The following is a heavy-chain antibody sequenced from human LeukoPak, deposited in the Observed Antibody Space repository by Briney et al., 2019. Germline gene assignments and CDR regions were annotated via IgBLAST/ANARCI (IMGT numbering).Heavy chain of an antibody. Sequence: SETLSLTCSVSGGSISGYYWSWIRQPPGQGLEWIGYIYYSGSTNYNPSLKSRVTISLDTAKNQFSLKLSSVTAADTAVYYCARESGSTGYFSNFDYWGQGTLVTVSS. CDR3: ARESGSTGYFSNFDY. D-gene: IGHD3-22*01. CDR2: IYYSGST. J-gene: IGHJ4*02. V-gene: IGHV4-59*01. CDR1: GGSISGYY.